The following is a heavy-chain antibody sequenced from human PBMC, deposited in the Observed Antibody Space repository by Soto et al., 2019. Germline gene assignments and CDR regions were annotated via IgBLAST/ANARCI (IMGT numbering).Heavy chain of an antibody. CDR3: AKDPSAAMLVSWFDP. J-gene: IGHJ5*02. CDR1: GFTFDDYA. D-gene: IGHD2-2*01. CDR2: ISWNSGSI. V-gene: IGHV3-9*01. Sequence: GGSLRLSCAASGFTFDDYAMHWVRQAPGKGLEWVSGISWNSGSIGYADSVKGRFTISRDNAKNSLYLQMNSLRAEDTALYYCAKDPSAAMLVSWFDPWGQGTLVTVSS.